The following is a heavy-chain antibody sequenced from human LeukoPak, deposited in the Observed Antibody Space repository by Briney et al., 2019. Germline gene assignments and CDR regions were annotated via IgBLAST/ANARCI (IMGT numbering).Heavy chain of an antibody. CDR1: GFTFSSYG. V-gene: IGHV3-33*01. Sequence: QPGGSLRLSCAASGFTFSSYGMHWVRQAPGKGLEWVVVIWYDGSNKYYADSVKGRFTISRDNSKNTLYLQMNSLRAEDTAVYYCARESMARGSYHFDYWGQGTLVTVSS. CDR3: ARESMARGSYHFDY. D-gene: IGHD3-10*01. CDR2: IWYDGSNK. J-gene: IGHJ4*02.